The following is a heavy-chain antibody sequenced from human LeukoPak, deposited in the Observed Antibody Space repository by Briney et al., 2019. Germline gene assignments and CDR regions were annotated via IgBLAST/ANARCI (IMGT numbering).Heavy chain of an antibody. V-gene: IGHV4-39*01. CDR2: LYYTGST. J-gene: IGHJ4*02. CDR3: ARRTKV. Sequence: SETLSLTCTVSGGSISSSNYYWGWIRQPPGKGLEWIGSLYYTGSTYSNPSLKSRVTISVDTSKNQFSLKLSSVTAADTAVYYCARRTKVWGQGTLVTVSS. CDR1: GGSISSSNYY.